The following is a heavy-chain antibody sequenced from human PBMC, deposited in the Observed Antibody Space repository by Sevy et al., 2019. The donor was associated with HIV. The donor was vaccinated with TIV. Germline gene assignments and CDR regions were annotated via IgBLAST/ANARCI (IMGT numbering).Heavy chain of an antibody. J-gene: IGHJ4*02. D-gene: IGHD1-7*01. CDR1: GFTFSSYG. CDR2: ITYDGSNQ. V-gene: IGHV3-30*18. CDR3: AKVLVRGITGTTGGDFDY. Sequence: GGSLRLSCAASGFTFSSYGMHWVRQAPGKGLEWVAVITYDGSNQYYTDSVKGRFTISRDDSKNTLYLQMNSLRAEDTAVYYCAKVLVRGITGTTGGDFDYWGQGTLVTVSS.